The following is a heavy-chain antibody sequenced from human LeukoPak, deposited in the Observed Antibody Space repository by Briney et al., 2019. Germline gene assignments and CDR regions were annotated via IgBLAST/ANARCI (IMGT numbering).Heavy chain of an antibody. Sequence: GGSLRLSCATSGFTFSNAWMAWVRQAPGKGLEWVSSISSSSSYIYYADSVKGRFTISRDNAKNSLYLQMNSLRAEDTAVYYCARDMVRGVIPYYGMDVWGQGTTVTVSS. V-gene: IGHV3-21*01. CDR3: ARDMVRGVIPYYGMDV. J-gene: IGHJ6*02. CDR1: GFTFSNAW. D-gene: IGHD3-10*01. CDR2: ISSSSSYI.